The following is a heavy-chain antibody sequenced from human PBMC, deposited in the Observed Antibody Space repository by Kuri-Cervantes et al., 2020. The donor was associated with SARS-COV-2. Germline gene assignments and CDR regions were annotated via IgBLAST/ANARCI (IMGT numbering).Heavy chain of an antibody. V-gene: IGHV3-23*01. D-gene: IGHD2-2*01. CDR2: ISGGGGST. CDR3: AKDHQYQDRPLVVSVDYFDY. CDR1: GFTFSNYA. Sequence: GGSLRLSCAASGFTFSNYAMSWVRQAPGKGPEWVSAISGGGGSTYYADSVKGRFTISRDNSKNTLYLQMNSLRAEDMAVYYCAKDHQYQDRPLVVSVDYFDYWGQGTLVTVSS. J-gene: IGHJ4*02.